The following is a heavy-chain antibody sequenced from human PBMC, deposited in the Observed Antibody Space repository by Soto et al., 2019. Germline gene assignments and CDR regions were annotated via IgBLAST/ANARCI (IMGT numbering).Heavy chain of an antibody. V-gene: IGHV5-51*01. J-gene: IGHJ5*02. CDR3: GRHSGRFGDWFDP. Sequence: EVQLVQSGAEVTKPGESLKISCKGSGYRFTKYWIGWVRQTPGKGLEWMGIIYPGDSETRYSPSFQGKVTISADKSISTAYLQWSSLKASDTAMYYCGRHSGRFGDWFDPWGQGTLVTVSS. CDR1: GYRFTKYW. D-gene: IGHD3-10*01. CDR2: IYPGDSET.